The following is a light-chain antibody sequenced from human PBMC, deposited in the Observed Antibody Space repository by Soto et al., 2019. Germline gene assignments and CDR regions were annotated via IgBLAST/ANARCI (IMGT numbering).Light chain of an antibody. CDR1: QSVGTY. V-gene: IGKV3-11*01. Sequence: EIVLTQCPATLSLSPGERATLSCRASQSVGTYLAWYQQKPGQAPRLLIYDASNRATGIPARFSGSGSGTDFTLTISGLEPEDFAVYYCQQRTNWPPLTFGGGTKVEIK. CDR3: QQRTNWPPLT. CDR2: DAS. J-gene: IGKJ4*01.